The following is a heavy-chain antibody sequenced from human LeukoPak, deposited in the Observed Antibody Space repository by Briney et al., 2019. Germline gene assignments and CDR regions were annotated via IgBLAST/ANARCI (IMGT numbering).Heavy chain of an antibody. CDR1: GYTFTSYG. V-gene: IGHV1-18*01. D-gene: IGHD6-6*01. J-gene: IGHJ3*02. CDR3: ARDDSSSSSHACDI. CDR2: ISAYNGNT. Sequence: GASVTVSCTASGYTFTSYGISWVRQAPGQGLEWMGWISAYNGNTNYAQKLQGRVTMTTDTSTSTAYMELRSLRSDDTAVYYCARDDSSSSSHACDIWSQGTMVTVSS.